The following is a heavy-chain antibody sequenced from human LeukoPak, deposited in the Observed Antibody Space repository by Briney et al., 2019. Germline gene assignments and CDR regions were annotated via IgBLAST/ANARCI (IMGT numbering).Heavy chain of an antibody. Sequence: GGSLRLSCAASGFTFNSYSMNWVRQAPGKGLEWVSSISSSSSYIYYADSVKGRFTISRDNAKNSLYLQMNSLRAEDTAVYYCARDKVLRCFDCWCLDVWGKGTTVTVSS. J-gene: IGHJ6*04. D-gene: IGHD3-9*01. CDR1: GFTFNSYS. V-gene: IGHV3-21*01. CDR3: ARDKVLRCFDCWCLDV. CDR2: ISSSSSYI.